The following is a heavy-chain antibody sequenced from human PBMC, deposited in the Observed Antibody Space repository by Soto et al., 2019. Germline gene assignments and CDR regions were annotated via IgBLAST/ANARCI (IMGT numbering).Heavy chain of an antibody. V-gene: IGHV4-39*01. CDR2: IHYRGST. Sequence: SETLSLTCAVSGGSVSVDSYYWAWIRQPPGKGLEWIATIHYRGSTYYATSLKSRVTISIDTSKNQFSLMLASVTATDTALYYCARLATTVSTPNYWGQGTLVTVSS. D-gene: IGHD4-17*01. CDR3: ARLATTVSTPNY. CDR1: GGSVSVDSYY. J-gene: IGHJ4*02.